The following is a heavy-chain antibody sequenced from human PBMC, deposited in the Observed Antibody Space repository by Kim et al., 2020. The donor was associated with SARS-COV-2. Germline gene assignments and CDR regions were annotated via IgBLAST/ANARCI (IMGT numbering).Heavy chain of an antibody. D-gene: IGHD4-4*01. CDR1: GFTVSSNY. Sequence: GGSLRLSCAASGFTVSSNYMSWVRQAPGKGLEWVSVIYTGGTTYYADSVKGRFTISRDNSKNTLYLQMDSLRAEDTAVYFCARVHASNYFYFDLWGQGTL. CDR3: ARVHASNYFYFDL. J-gene: IGHJ4*02. V-gene: IGHV3-66*01. CDR2: IYTGGTT.